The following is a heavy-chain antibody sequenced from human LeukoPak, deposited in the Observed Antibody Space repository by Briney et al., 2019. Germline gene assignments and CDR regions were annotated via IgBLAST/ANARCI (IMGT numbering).Heavy chain of an antibody. D-gene: IGHD5-18*01. CDR1: GVSITSYH. Sequence: PSETLSLTCTVSGVSITSYHWSWIRRSAGKGLEWIGRIHASGSSNYNPSLKSRVTMSIDTSKNQFSLKLTSVTAADTAVYYCARDGLYSYGYSYFDYWGRGTLVTVSS. J-gene: IGHJ4*02. CDR2: IHASGSS. V-gene: IGHV4-4*07. CDR3: ARDGLYSYGYSYFDY.